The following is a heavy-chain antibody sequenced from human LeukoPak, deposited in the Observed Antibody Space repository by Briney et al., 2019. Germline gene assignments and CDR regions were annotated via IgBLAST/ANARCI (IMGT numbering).Heavy chain of an antibody. CDR3: ARVGYFWSVYYYYYYMDV. CDR2: MNPNSGNT. Sequence: ASVKVSCKASGYTFTSYDINWVRQATGRGLEWMGWMNPNSGNTGYAQKFQGRVTMTRNTSISTAYMELSSLRSEDTAVYYSARVGYFWSVYYYYYYMDVWGKGTTVTVSS. CDR1: GYTFTSYD. V-gene: IGHV1-8*01. J-gene: IGHJ6*03. D-gene: IGHD3-3*01.